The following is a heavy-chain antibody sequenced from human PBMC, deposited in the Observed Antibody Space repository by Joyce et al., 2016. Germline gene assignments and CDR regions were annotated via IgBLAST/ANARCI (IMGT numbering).Heavy chain of an antibody. Sequence: EVQLVQSEAEVKKPGESLKISCQGSGFTFSNYWIAWVRQMPGKGLEWMGIIYPCDSDCRYSPSFQGQVTISVYQSINTAYLQWSSLKASDSAMYYCARPDDGGKFWYFDLWGRGTLVTVSS. J-gene: IGHJ2*01. D-gene: IGHD4-23*01. CDR3: ARPDDGGKFWYFDL. CDR2: IYPCDSDC. CDR1: GFTFSNYW. V-gene: IGHV5-51*01.